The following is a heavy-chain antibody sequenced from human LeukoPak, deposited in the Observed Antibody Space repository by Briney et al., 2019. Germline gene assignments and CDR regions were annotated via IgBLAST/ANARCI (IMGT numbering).Heavy chain of an antibody. V-gene: IGHV4-59*08. J-gene: IGHJ4*02. CDR1: GGSISSYY. D-gene: IGHD5-24*01. CDR3: ARGEMATIISY. CDR2: IYYSGST. Sequence: PSETLSLTCTVSGGSISSYYWSWIRQPPGKGLEWIGYIYYSGSTNYNPSLKSRVTISVDTSKNQFSLKLSSVTAADTAVYYCARGEMATIISYWGQGTLVTVSS.